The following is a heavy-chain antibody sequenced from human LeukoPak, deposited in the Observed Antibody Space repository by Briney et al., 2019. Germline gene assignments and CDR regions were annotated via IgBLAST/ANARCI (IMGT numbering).Heavy chain of an antibody. CDR3: AKVVLDSWSGYDY. V-gene: IGHV3-23*01. CDR2: ISGSDDST. Sequence: GGSLRLSCVASGFTFSSYAMNWVRQAPGKGLEWVSAISGSDDSTYYADSVKGRFTISRDNSKNTLYLQMNSLRAEDTAVYYCAKVVLDSWSGYDYWGQGTLVTVSS. J-gene: IGHJ4*02. CDR1: GFTFSSYA. D-gene: IGHD3-3*01.